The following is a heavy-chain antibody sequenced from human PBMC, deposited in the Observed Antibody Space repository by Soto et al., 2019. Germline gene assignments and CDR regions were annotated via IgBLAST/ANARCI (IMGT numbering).Heavy chain of an antibody. Sequence: VESRKISCKGSGYSFTSYWIGWVRQMPGKGLEWMGIIYPGDSDTRYSPSFQGQVTISADKSISTAYLQWSSLKASDTAMYYCARQSGIAAAGTLPGGYWGQGTLVTAPQ. CDR2: IYPGDSDT. D-gene: IGHD6-13*01. V-gene: IGHV5-51*01. J-gene: IGHJ4*02. CDR3: ARQSGIAAAGTLPGGY. CDR1: GYSFTSYW.